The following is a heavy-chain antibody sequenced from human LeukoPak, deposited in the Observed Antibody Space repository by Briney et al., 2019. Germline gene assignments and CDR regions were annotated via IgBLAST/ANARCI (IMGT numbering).Heavy chain of an antibody. J-gene: IGHJ4*02. Sequence: SETLSLTCTVSGGSISSSSYYWGWIRQPPGKGLEWIGSIYYSGSTYYNPSLKSRVTISVDTSKNQFSLKLSSVTAADTAVYYCARGFGSAGYWGQGTLVTVSS. CDR2: IYYSGST. D-gene: IGHD3-10*01. CDR1: GGSISSSSYY. V-gene: IGHV4-39*07. CDR3: ARGFGSAGY.